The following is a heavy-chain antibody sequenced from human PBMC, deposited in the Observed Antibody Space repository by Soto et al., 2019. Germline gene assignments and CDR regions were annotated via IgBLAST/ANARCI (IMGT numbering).Heavy chain of an antibody. V-gene: IGHV1-69*01. J-gene: IGHJ6*02. Sequence: QVQLVQSGAEVKKPGSSVKVSCKASGVSFSSYAISWVRQAPGQGLEWMGGIIPVFGATRYAQNFQGRVTITADESTSTAYVELSSLRSEDTAVYYCANHQKLQYGDVDYYYPVDVWGRGTTVTVSS. CDR3: ANHQKLQYGDVDYYYPVDV. CDR2: IIPVFGAT. D-gene: IGHD4-17*01. CDR1: GVSFSSYA.